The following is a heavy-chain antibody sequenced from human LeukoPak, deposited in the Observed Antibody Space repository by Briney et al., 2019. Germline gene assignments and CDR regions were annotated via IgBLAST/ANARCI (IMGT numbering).Heavy chain of an antibody. V-gene: IGHV3-20*04. Sequence: GGSLRLSCAASGFKFDDYGMTWVRQAPGKGLEWVSGITWNGGSTGYADSVKGRFTISRDNAKNSLYLQMNSLRAEDTALYYCARGGLGSCSSTSCSSPFDYWGQGNLVTVSS. D-gene: IGHD2-2*01. CDR3: ARGGLGSCSSTSCSSPFDY. CDR1: GFKFDDYG. J-gene: IGHJ4*02. CDR2: ITWNGGST.